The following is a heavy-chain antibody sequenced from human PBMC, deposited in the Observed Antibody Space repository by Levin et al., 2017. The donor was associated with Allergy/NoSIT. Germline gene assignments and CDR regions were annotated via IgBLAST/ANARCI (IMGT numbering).Heavy chain of an antibody. Sequence: ASVKVSCKVSGHALTESPIHWVRQAPGKGLEWMACFDSDDHKTIYAQNFQDRVILSEDTSTDTAFMELGSLKPEDTAIYYCAFGFGDIDYWGQGTQVTVSS. J-gene: IGHJ4*02. D-gene: IGHD3-10*01. CDR2: FDSDDHKT. CDR3: AFGFGDIDY. V-gene: IGHV1-24*01. CDR1: GHALTESP.